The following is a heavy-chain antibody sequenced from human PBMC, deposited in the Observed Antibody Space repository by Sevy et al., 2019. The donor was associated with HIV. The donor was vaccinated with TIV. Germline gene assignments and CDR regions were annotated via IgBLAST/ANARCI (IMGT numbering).Heavy chain of an antibody. CDR3: ASMRRGYSYGYFY. CDR2: IYHSGST. J-gene: IGHJ4*01. D-gene: IGHD5-18*01. V-gene: IGHV4-30-2*01. CDR1: GGSISSGGYS. Sequence: SETLSLTCAVSGGSISSGGYSWSWIRQPPGKGLEWIGYIYHSGSTYYNPSLKSRVPISVDRSKNQFSLKLSSVTAADTAVYYCASMRRGYSYGYFYWGHGTLVTVSS.